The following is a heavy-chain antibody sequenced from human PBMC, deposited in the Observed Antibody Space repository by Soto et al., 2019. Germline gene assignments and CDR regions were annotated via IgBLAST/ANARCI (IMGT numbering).Heavy chain of an antibody. CDR1: GFTFSSYS. J-gene: IGHJ6*02. CDR3: AGEWFGANPGSYGMDV. V-gene: IGHV3-21*01. D-gene: IGHD3-10*01. Sequence: EVQLVESGGGLVKPGGSLRLSCAASGFTFSSYSMNWVRQAPGKGLEWVSSISSSSSYIYYADSVKGRFTISRDNAKNSLYLQMNSLRAEDTAVYYCAGEWFGANPGSYGMDVWGQGTTVTVSS. CDR2: ISSSSSYI.